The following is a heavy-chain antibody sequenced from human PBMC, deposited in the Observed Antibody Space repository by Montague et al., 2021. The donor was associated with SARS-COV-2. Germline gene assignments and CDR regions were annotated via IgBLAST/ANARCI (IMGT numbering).Heavy chain of an antibody. CDR2: VSSSGSRI. V-gene: IGHV3-48*03. CDR1: GFTFSSYE. Sequence: SLRLSCAASGFTFSSYETNWVRQAPGKGLEWVSYVSSSGSRIYYADSVKGRFTISRDNTKNSLSLQMNSLRAEDTAVYYCARWGYDYVWGNYRYPHDAFDIWGQGTLVTVAS. CDR3: ARWGYDYVWGNYRYPHDAFDI. D-gene: IGHD3-16*02. J-gene: IGHJ3*02.